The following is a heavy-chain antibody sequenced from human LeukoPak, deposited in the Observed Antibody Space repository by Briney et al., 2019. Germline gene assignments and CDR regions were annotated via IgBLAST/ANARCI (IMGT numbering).Heavy chain of an antibody. V-gene: IGHV3-64*01. CDR3: ANRCSGVSCYGY. CDR2: SSSKGVST. CDR1: GFPFSDYA. J-gene: IGHJ4*02. Sequence: GGSLRLSCAASGFPFSDYAMHWVRQAPGKGLEYDLASSSKGVSTYYANAVNGRFTISIDNSKNTLNLQMGSLRDEDMAVYYWANRCSGVSCYGYWGQGTRVTVSS. D-gene: IGHD2-15*01.